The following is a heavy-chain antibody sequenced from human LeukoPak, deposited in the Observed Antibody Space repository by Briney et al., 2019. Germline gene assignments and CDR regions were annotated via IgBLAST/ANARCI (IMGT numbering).Heavy chain of an antibody. V-gene: IGHV4-59*08. CDR3: ASGYYGRSDY. CDR2: IYYSGST. J-gene: IGHJ4*02. Sequence: PSETLTLTCTVSGGSISDYYWSWIRQPPGKGLEWIGYIYYSGSTNYNPSLKSRVTISVDTSKNQFSLKLSSVTAADTAVYYCASGYYGRSDYWGQGTLVTVSS. D-gene: IGHD3-3*01. CDR1: GGSISDYY.